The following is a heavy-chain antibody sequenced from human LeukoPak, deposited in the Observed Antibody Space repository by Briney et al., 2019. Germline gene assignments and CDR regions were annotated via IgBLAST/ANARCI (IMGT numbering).Heavy chain of an antibody. CDR3: ARDQPATYYYDSSVLDAFDI. Sequence: GGSLRLSCAASGFTFSSYSMNWVRQAPGKGLEWVSSISSSSSYIYYADSVKGRFTISRDNAKNSLYLQMNSLRAEDTAVYYCARDQPATYYYDSSVLDAFDIWGQGTMVTVSS. CDR2: ISSSSSYI. V-gene: IGHV3-21*01. J-gene: IGHJ3*02. D-gene: IGHD3-22*01. CDR1: GFTFSSYS.